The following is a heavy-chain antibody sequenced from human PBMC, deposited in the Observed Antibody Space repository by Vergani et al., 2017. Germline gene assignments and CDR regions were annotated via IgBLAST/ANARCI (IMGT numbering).Heavy chain of an antibody. CDR1: GFTFDDYA. Sequence: EVQLVESGGGLVQPGRSLRLSCAASGFTFDDYAMHWVRQAPGKGLEWVSGISWSSGSIGYADPVKGRFTISRDNAKNSLYLQMNSLGAEDTALYYCAKGKGSMVRDGMDVWGEGTTVTVSS. CDR3: AKGKGSMVRDGMDV. J-gene: IGHJ6*04. CDR2: ISWSSGSI. D-gene: IGHD3-10*01. V-gene: IGHV3-9*01.